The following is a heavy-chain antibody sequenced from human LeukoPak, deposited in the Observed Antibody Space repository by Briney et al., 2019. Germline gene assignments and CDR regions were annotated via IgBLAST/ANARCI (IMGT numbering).Heavy chain of an antibody. CDR3: ARDYGGSSPFDY. CDR2: ISSSTTTI. V-gene: IGHV3-48*04. D-gene: IGHD4-23*01. Sequence: GGSLRLSCAVSGFTFSSYPMNWVRQAPGKGLEWVSYISSSTTTIYYADSVKGRFTISRDNAKNSLYLQMNSLRAEDTAVYYCARDYGGSSPFDYWGQGTLVTVSS. J-gene: IGHJ4*02. CDR1: GFTFSSYP.